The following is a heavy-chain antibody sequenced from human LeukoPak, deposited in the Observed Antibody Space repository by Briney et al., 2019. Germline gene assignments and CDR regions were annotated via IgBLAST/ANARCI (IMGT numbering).Heavy chain of an antibody. CDR1: GFTFSSYS. D-gene: IGHD6-13*01. V-gene: IGHV3-7*01. CDR2: INQDGSEK. CDR3: ARDRVWTVLY. Sequence: PGGSLRLSCAASGFTFSSYSMRWVRQAPGKGLDWVANINQDGSEKYYVDSVKGRFTISRDNAKNSLYLQMNSLRAEDTAVYYCARDRVWTVLYWGQGTLVTVSS. J-gene: IGHJ4*02.